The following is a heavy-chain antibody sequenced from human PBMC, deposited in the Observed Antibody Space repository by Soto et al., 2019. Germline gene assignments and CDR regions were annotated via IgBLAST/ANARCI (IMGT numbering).Heavy chain of an antibody. CDR2: ISAHNGNT. CDR3: ARGRCGDY. J-gene: IGHJ4*02. Sequence: QVHLVQSGAEVKKPGASVKVSCKGSGYIFTTYGITWVRQAPGHGLEWMGWISAHNGNTNYAQKLQGRVTVTRDTSTSTAYMELRTLRSDDTAVYYCARGRCGDYWGQGALVTVSS. CDR1: GYIFTTYG. V-gene: IGHV1-18*01.